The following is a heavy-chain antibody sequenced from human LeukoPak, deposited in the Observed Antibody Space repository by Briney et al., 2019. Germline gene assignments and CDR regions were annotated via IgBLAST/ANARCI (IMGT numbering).Heavy chain of an antibody. CDR1: GYTFTSYD. CDR2: TNPNSGNT. V-gene: IGHV1-8*01. CDR3: ARLMQYSSSWYGSYYYGMDV. D-gene: IGHD6-13*01. Sequence: RASVKVSCKASGYTFTSYDINWVRQATGQGLEWMGWTNPNSGNTGYAQKFQGRVTMTRNTSISTAYMELSSLRSEDTAVYYCARLMQYSSSWYGSYYYGMDVWGQGTTVTVSS. J-gene: IGHJ6*02.